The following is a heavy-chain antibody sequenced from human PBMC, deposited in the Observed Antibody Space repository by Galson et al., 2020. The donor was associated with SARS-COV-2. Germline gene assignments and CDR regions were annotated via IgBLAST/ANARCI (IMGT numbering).Heavy chain of an antibody. V-gene: IGHV1-2*02. CDR1: GYTFTDYH. Sequence: ASVKVSCKASGYTFTDYHLHWVRQAPGQGLEFMAWINPKSGATTYAQTFQGRVTMTRDTSISTAYMELYRLTSDDTAVYYCARGGDTGSQDYWGQGTLVTVSS. D-gene: IGHD1-26*01. CDR3: ARGGDTGSQDY. CDR2: INPKSGAT. J-gene: IGHJ4*02.